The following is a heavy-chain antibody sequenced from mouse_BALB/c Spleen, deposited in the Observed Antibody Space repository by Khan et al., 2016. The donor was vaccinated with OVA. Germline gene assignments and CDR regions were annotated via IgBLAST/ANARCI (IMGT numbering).Heavy chain of an antibody. Sequence: QLVQSGPELKKPGETVKISCKASGYTFTNYGMNWVKQAPGKGLKWMGWINTYTGEPTYTDDFKGRFAFSLDTSASTAYLQINNLKTEDMATYCCARGASYWYFDVWGAGTTVTVSS. CDR2: INTYTGEP. V-gene: IGHV9-1*02. CDR3: ARGASYWYFDV. CDR1: GYTFTNYG. J-gene: IGHJ1*01.